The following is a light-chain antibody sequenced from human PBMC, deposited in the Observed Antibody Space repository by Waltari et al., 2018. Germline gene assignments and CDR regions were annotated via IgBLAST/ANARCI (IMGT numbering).Light chain of an antibody. CDR3: QQGDSFPYT. J-gene: IGKJ4*01. CDR2: GAS. V-gene: IGKV1-12*01. CDR1: QGISSF. Sequence: DIQMTQSPSSVSASIGDRVTITCRASQGISSFLAWYQQKPGKAPRLLIYGASTLQSGVPPRFSGSGSGTDFTLTINNLQPEDFATYFCQQGDSFPYTFGGGTKVDIK.